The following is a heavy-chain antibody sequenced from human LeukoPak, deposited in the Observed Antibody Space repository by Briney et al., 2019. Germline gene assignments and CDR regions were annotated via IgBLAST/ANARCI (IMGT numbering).Heavy chain of an antibody. Sequence: GGSLRLSCAASGFTFSSYGMSWVRQAAAKGLEWVSAISNSGGSTPYADSVKGWFTISRDNSKNTLYLQMNSLRAEDTAVYYCAREGSSGYYPYWGQGILVTVSS. V-gene: IGHV3-23*01. CDR1: GFTFSSYG. J-gene: IGHJ4*02. CDR3: AREGSSGYYPY. D-gene: IGHD3-22*01. CDR2: ISNSGGST.